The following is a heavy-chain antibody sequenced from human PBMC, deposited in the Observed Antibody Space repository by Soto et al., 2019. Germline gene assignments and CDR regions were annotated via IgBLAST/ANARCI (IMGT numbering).Heavy chain of an antibody. D-gene: IGHD4-17*01. V-gene: IGHV1-2*04. Sequence: QVHLVQSGAELKKPGASVKVSCKASGYTFTDYYIHWVRQAPGQGLEWMGWINPNNGGTNYAQKFQGWVTMTRDTSISTAYMELSRLRSDGTAVYYCARGSSGDYEFDWFDLWGQGTLVTVSS. CDR2: INPNNGGT. CDR3: ARGSSGDYEFDWFDL. CDR1: GYTFTDYY. J-gene: IGHJ5*02.